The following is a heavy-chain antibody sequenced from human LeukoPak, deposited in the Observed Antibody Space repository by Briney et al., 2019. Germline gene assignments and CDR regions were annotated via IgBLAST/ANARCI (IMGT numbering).Heavy chain of an antibody. D-gene: IGHD5-18*01. Sequence: PGRSLRLSCAASGFTFSSYGMHWVRQAPGKGLEWVAVISYDGSNKYYADSVKGRFTISRDNSKNTLYLQMNSLRAEDTAVYYCAKDHRVPAARGYSYADAFDIWGQGTMVTVSS. V-gene: IGHV3-30*18. CDR1: GFTFSSYG. CDR3: AKDHRVPAARGYSYADAFDI. J-gene: IGHJ3*02. CDR2: ISYDGSNK.